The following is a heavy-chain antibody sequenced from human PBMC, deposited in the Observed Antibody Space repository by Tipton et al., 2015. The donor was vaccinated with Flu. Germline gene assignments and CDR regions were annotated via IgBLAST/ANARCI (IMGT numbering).Heavy chain of an antibody. CDR1: GYTFTSYD. J-gene: IGHJ5*02. CDR3: ARGHPPGPLHNWFDP. CDR2: MNPNSGNT. Sequence: QLMQSGPEVKKPGASVKVSRKASGYTFTSYDINWVRQATGQGLEWMGWMNPNSGNTGYAQKFQGRVTITRNTSISTAYMELSSLRSEDTAVYYCARGHPPGPLHNWFDPWGQGTLVTVSS. D-gene: IGHD1-14*01. V-gene: IGHV1-8*03.